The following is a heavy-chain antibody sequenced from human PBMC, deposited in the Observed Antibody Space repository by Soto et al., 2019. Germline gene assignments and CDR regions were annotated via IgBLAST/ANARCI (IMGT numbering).Heavy chain of an antibody. CDR1: GFTFSSYA. CDR2: ISGSGGST. J-gene: IGHJ6*02. Sequence: PGGSLRLSCAASGFTFSSYAMSWVRQAPGKGLEWVSAISGSGGSTYYADSVKGRFTISRDNSKNTLYLQMNSLRAEDTAVYYCSKYSHYDILTGYLPYYYYGMDVWGQGTTVTVSS. V-gene: IGHV3-23*01. CDR3: SKYSHYDILTGYLPYYYYGMDV. D-gene: IGHD3-9*01.